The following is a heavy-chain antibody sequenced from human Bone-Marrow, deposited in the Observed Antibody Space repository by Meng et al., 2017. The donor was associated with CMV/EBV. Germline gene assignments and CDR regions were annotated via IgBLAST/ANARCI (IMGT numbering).Heavy chain of an antibody. CDR1: GYTFTSYG. J-gene: IGHJ3*02. CDR2: INPNSGGT. Sequence: GESLKISCKASGYTFTSYGISWVRQAPGQGLEWMGWINPNSGGTNYAQKFQGRVTMTRDTSISTAYMELSRLRSDDTAVYYCARDRRYCSSTSCYWGDAFDIWGQGTMVTVSS. D-gene: IGHD2-2*01. CDR3: ARDRRYCSSTSCYWGDAFDI. V-gene: IGHV1-2*02.